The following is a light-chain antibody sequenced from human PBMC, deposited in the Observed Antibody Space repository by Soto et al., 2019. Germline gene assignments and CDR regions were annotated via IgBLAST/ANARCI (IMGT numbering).Light chain of an antibody. CDR2: GAS. J-gene: IGKJ2*01. Sequence: IALTQSPGTLSLSPGERATLSCRASQSVSSNYLAWYQQKPGQAARLLIYGASNRATAIADRFSGSGSATDFTLTISRVDPEDFAVYYCQQYGSSPYTFGQGTRLDI. V-gene: IGKV3-20*01. CDR3: QQYGSSPYT. CDR1: QSVSSNY.